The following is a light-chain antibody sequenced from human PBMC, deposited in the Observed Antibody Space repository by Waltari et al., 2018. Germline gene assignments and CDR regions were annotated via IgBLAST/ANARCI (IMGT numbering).Light chain of an antibody. CDR1: QNDIGPCNF. Sequence: QSALTQPASLSGSPGQSITISCAGPQNDIGPCNFVSWFQQFPGQAPKRIVSEATKRPSGVSYRFSGSKSGNTASLTISGLQAEDEADYYCCSYAGGSRVIFGGGTKLTVL. V-gene: IGLV2-23*01. CDR2: EAT. J-gene: IGLJ2*01. CDR3: CSYAGGSRVI.